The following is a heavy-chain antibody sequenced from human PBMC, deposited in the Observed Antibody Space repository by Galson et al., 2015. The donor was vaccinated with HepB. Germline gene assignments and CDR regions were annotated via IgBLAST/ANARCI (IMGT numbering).Heavy chain of an antibody. D-gene: IGHD6-19*01. CDR3: AREKRSGLMDY. J-gene: IGHJ4*02. Sequence: SLRLSCAASGFTFSDYYMSWVRQAPGKGLEWVANIKLDGSNKYYVDSVEGRFTIYRDNAKNSLYLQMNSLRVEDTAVYYCAREKRSGLMDYWGQGTLVTVSS. CDR2: IKLDGSNK. CDR1: GFTFSDYY. V-gene: IGHV3-7*01.